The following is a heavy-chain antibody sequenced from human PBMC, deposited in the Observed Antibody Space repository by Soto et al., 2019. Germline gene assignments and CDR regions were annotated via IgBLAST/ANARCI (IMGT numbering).Heavy chain of an antibody. Sequence: QLQLQESGPGLVKPSETLSLTCTVSGGSISSSSYYWGWIRQPPGKGLEWIGSIYYSGSTYYNPSLKSRDTMSVDTSRQQLSLKLYSVTAADTAVYYCAIHPSSSWAYYFYIDVWGTGTTVTVSS. CDR3: AIHPSSSWAYYFYIDV. J-gene: IGHJ6*03. CDR1: GGSISSSSYY. V-gene: IGHV4-39*01. CDR2: IYYSGST. D-gene: IGHD6-6*01.